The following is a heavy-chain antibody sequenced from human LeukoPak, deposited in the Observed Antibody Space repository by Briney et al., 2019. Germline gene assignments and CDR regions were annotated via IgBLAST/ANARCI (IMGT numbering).Heavy chain of an antibody. J-gene: IGHJ4*02. Sequence: PGVSLRLFCAASGFTFSSYDMNGVRQAPGKGLEWVSYISRSSSIIYYADSVKGRFTISRDNAKNSLYLQMNSLRGEDTAVYYCARDRYDSSHYYHYWGQGTLVTVSA. CDR2: ISRSSSII. CDR3: ARDRYDSSHYYHY. D-gene: IGHD3-22*01. V-gene: IGHV3-48*01. CDR1: GFTFSSYD.